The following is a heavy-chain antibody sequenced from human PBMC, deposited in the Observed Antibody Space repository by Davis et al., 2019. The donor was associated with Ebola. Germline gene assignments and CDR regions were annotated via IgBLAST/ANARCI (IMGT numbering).Heavy chain of an antibody. CDR2: ISGSGGST. CDR3: AKETNDIVSGYSPETFDYYYYYGIDV. Sequence: GGSLRLSCEASGFTFSKYLMHWVRQAPGKGLEWVSAISGSGGSTYYADSVKGRFTISRDNSKNTLYLQMNALRVEDTALYFCAKETNDIVSGYSPETFDYYYYYGIDVWGQGTTVTVSA. D-gene: IGHD3-9*01. J-gene: IGHJ6*01. CDR1: GFTFSKYL. V-gene: IGHV3-23*01.